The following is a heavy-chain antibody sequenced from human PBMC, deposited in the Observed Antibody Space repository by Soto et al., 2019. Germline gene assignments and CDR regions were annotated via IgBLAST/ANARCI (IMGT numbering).Heavy chain of an antibody. CDR1: GFSLNTDGEG. Sequence: QITLKESGPTPVKPTQPLTLTCSFSGFSLNTDGEGVGWVRQPPGEALEWLALIYWDDDERYSPSLKTRLTITKDPPKNQVVLIMTNMDPVDTATYYCAHSRNLITEDAQVGDFDYWGQGTLVTVSS. CDR3: AHSRNLITEDAQVGDFDY. J-gene: IGHJ4*02. V-gene: IGHV2-5*02. CDR2: IYWDDDE. D-gene: IGHD3-10*01.